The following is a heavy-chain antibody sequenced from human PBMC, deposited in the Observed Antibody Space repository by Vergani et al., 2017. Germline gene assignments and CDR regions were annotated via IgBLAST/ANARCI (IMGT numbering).Heavy chain of an antibody. CDR2: ISDNGGTT. V-gene: IGHV3-23*01. D-gene: IGHD3-10*01. CDR1: GFTFRNYA. CDR3: AKLGPMVRGVINYYYAMDV. J-gene: IGHJ6*02. Sequence: EVQLLESGGGLAQPGGSLRLSCAASGFTFRNYAMTWVRQAPGKGLEWVSIISDNGGTTYYADSVKGRFTISRDNSKDTLYLQMNSLRAEDTAVYYCAKLGPMVRGVINYYYAMDVWGQGTTVTVSS.